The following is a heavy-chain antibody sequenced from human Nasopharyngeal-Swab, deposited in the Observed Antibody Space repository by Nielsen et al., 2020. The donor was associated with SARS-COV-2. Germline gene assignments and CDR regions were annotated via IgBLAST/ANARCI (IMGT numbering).Heavy chain of an antibody. J-gene: IGHJ5*02. CDR3: TTDLRSAGLTKNRLLLWFGELRRTNWFDP. CDR2: IKSKTDGGTT. V-gene: IGHV3-15*01. Sequence: VRQAPGKGLEWVGRIKSKTDGGTTDYATPVKGRFTISRDDSKNTLYLQMNSLKTEDTAVYYCTTDLRSAGLTKNRLLLWFGELRRTNWFDPWGQGTLVTVS. D-gene: IGHD3-10*01.